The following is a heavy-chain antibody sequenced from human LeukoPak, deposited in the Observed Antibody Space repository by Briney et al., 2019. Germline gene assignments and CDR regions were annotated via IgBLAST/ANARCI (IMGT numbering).Heavy chain of an antibody. V-gene: IGHV4-4*07. D-gene: IGHD3-22*01. CDR3: ARELGYYYDSSGYYYYYHYMDV. CDR2: IYTSGST. CDR1: GGSISSYY. Sequence: SETLSLTCTVSGGSISSYYWSWIRQPAGKGLEWIGRIYTSGSTNYNPSLKSRVTMSVDTSKNQFSLKLSSVTAADTAVYYCARELGYYYDSSGYYYYYHYMDVWGKGTTVTVSS. J-gene: IGHJ6*03.